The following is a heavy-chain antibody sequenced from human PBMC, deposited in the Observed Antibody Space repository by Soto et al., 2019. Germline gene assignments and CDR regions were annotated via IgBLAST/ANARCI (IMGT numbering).Heavy chain of an antibody. CDR1: GGTFSSYS. Sequence: SVNVSCKSSGGTFSSYSISWVRQAPGQGLEWMGGIIPIFGTANYAQKFQGRVTITADKSTSTAYMELSSLRSEDTAVYYCARVRYYSNFDYYYYGMDVWGQGTTVTVSS. CDR3: ARVRYYSNFDYYYYGMDV. CDR2: IIPIFGTA. J-gene: IGHJ6*02. V-gene: IGHV1-69*06. D-gene: IGHD4-4*01.